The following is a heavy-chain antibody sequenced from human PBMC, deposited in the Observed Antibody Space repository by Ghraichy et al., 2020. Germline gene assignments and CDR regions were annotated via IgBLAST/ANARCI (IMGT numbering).Heavy chain of an antibody. J-gene: IGHJ5*02. V-gene: IGHV4-59*01. CDR1: GVSISTYQ. CDR3: ARDWGSSSSGGLGP. Sequence: SETLSLTCTVSGVSISTYQWTWIRQPPGKGLEWIGYFYDGGRTKYNPSLKSRVTISVDTSKNQLSLKLNSVTAADTAMYYCARDWGSSSSGGLGPWGQGTLVTGAS. D-gene: IGHD6-6*01. CDR2: FYDGGRT.